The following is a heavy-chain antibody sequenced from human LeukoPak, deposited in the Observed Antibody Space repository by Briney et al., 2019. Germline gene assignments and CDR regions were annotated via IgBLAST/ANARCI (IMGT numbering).Heavy chain of an antibody. V-gene: IGHV1-8*02. CDR2: MNPNSGNT. D-gene: IGHD3-10*01. CDR1: GYTFTSYD. Sequence: ASVKVSCKASGYTFTSYDINWVRQATGQGLEWMGWMNPNSGNTGYAQKLQGRVTMTTDTSTSTAHMELRSLRSDDTAVYYCARDQGTVMVRGVTYYRYWGQGTLVTVSS. CDR3: ARDQGTVMVRGVTYYRY. J-gene: IGHJ4*02.